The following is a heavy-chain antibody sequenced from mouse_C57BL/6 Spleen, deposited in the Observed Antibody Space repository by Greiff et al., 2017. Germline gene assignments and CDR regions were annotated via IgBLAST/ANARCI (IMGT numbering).Heavy chain of an antibody. CDR1: GYTFTDYN. CDR3: ARLCYDYAMDY. V-gene: IGHV1-18*01. J-gene: IGHJ4*01. CDR2: INPNNGGT. D-gene: IGHD2-12*01. Sequence: VQLQQSGPELVKPGASVKIPCKASGYTFTDYNMDWVKQSHGKSLEWIGDINPNNGGTIYNQKFTGKATLTVVKSSSTAYMGLRSLTSEDTAVYYCARLCYDYAMDYWGQGTSVTVSS.